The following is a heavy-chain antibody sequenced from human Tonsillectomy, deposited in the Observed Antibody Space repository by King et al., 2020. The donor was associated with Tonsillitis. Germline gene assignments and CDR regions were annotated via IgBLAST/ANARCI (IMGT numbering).Heavy chain of an antibody. CDR3: ARRQPYYYDSSDSFDY. J-gene: IGHJ4*02. V-gene: IGHV4-34*01. CDR1: GGSFSGYY. D-gene: IGHD3-22*01. CDR2: INHSGST. Sequence: VQLQQWGAGLLKPSETLSLTCAMYGGSFSGYYWSWIRQPPRKGLEWIGEINHSGSTNYNPSLKSRVTISVDASKNQFSLKLRSVTAADTAVYYCARRQPYYYDSSDSFDYWGQGTLVTVSS.